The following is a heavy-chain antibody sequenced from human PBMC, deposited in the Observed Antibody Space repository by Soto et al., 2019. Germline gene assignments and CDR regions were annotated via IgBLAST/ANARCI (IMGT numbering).Heavy chain of an antibody. Sequence: ASVKVSCKASGYTFTSYGISWVRQAPGQGLEWMGWISAYNGNTNYAQKLQGRVTMTTDTSTSTPYMELRSLRSDDTAVYYCARDPSTGTIRGGYYYYGMDVWGQGTTVTVSS. J-gene: IGHJ6*02. CDR3: ARDPSTGTIRGGYYYYGMDV. CDR2: ISAYNGNT. V-gene: IGHV1-18*01. D-gene: IGHD1-1*01. CDR1: GYTFTSYG.